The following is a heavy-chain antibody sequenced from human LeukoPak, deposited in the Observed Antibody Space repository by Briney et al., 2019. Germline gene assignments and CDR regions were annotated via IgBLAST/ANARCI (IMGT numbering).Heavy chain of an antibody. V-gene: IGHV3-48*02. Sequence: GGSLRLSCVASGFTFSSYSMNWVRQAPGKGLEWVSYISSSSSTIYYADSVKGRFTISRDNAKNSLSLQMNSLGDEDTAVYYCARGALDFDYWGQGTLVTVSS. J-gene: IGHJ4*02. CDR1: GFTFSSYS. CDR3: ARGALDFDY. CDR2: ISSSSSTI.